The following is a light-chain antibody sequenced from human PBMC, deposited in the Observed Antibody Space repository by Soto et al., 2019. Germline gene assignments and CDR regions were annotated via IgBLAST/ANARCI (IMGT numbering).Light chain of an antibody. Sequence: DIQMTQSPSSLSASVGDRVTITCRASQSISSYLNWYQQKPGKAPKLLIYAASSLQSGVPSRFSGSGYGTDFTLTISSLQPEDFATDYCQQSYSTPLTFGQGTKVEIK. CDR1: QSISSY. CDR2: AAS. V-gene: IGKV1-39*01. J-gene: IGKJ1*01. CDR3: QQSYSTPLT.